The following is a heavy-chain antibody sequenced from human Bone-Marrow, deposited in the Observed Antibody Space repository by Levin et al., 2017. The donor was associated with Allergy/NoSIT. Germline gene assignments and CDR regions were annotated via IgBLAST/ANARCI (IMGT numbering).Heavy chain of an antibody. CDR1: GFSISNHG. V-gene: IGHV3-30*03. Sequence: GGSLRLSCAASGFSISNHGMHWVRQAPGKGLEWVAVVSYDGSGKLYADSVKGRFTISRDTSRNTLYLQMSSLRPEDTAVYYCARVAGGFGSHYLDSWGQGTLVTVSS. CDR3: ARVAGGFGSHYLDS. CDR2: VSYDGSGK. J-gene: IGHJ4*02. D-gene: IGHD6-19*01.